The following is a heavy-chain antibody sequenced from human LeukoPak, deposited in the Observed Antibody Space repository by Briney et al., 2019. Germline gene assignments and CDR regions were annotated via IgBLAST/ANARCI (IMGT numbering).Heavy chain of an antibody. J-gene: IGHJ4*02. D-gene: IGHD6-13*01. CDR1: GFSFSTYW. V-gene: IGHV3-7*01. CDR3: ATDLGSSRPNF. Sequence: GGSLRLSCAASGFSFSTYWMTWVRQAPGKGLEWVANIKQDGSENYYVDSARGRFTISRDNAKNSLYLQMNSLTAEDTAAYYCATDLGSSRPNFWGQGILVTVSS. CDR2: IKQDGSEN.